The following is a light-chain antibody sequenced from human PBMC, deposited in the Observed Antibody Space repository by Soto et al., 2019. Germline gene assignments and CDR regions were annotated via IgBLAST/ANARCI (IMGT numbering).Light chain of an antibody. CDR3: QSYDSSLSGRYV. CDR2: VNN. CDR1: SSNIGAGYD. V-gene: IGLV1-40*01. J-gene: IGLJ1*01. Sequence: QSVLTQPPSVSGAPGQRVTISCTGSSSNIGAGYDVNWYQQLPGTAPRLLIYVNNNRPSGVPDRFSGSKSGTSASLAITGLQAEDEADYYCQSYDSSLSGRYVFGTGTKVTV.